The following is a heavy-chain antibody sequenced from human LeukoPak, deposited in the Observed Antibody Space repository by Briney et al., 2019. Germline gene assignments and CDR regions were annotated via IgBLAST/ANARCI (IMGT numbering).Heavy chain of an antibody. J-gene: IGHJ4*02. CDR2: IRYDGSNK. CDR1: GFTFSSYG. CDR3: AKDRPRTFYYGSGSPDY. V-gene: IGHV3-30*02. D-gene: IGHD3-10*01. Sequence: GGSLRLSCAASGFTFSSYGMHWVRQAPGKGLEWVAFIRYDGSNKYYADSVKGRFTISRDNSKNTLYLQMNSLRAEDTAVYYCAKDRPRTFYYGSGSPDYWGQGTLVTVSS.